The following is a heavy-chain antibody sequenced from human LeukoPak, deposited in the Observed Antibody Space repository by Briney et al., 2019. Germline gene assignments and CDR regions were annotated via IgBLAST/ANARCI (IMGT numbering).Heavy chain of an antibody. CDR1: GFTVSSNY. CDR3: ARGLDSSSSFTY. D-gene: IGHD6-6*01. J-gene: IGHJ4*02. CDR2: IYSGGST. Sequence: PGGSLRLSCAASGFTVSSNYMSWVRQAPGKGLEWVSVIYSGGSTYYADSVKGRFTISRDNSKNTLYLQMNSLRAEDTAVYCCARGLDSSSSFTYWGQGTLVTVSS. V-gene: IGHV3-66*01.